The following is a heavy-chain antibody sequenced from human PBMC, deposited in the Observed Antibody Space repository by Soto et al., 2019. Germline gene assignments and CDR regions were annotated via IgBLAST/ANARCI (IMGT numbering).Heavy chain of an antibody. CDR2: INHSGST. CDR1: GGSFSGYY. Sequence: SETLSLTCAVYGGSFSGYYWSWIRQPPGKGLEWIGEINHSGSTNYNPSLKSRVTISVDTSKNQFSLKLSSVTAADTAVYYCARTIQLIDYYYYGMDVWGQGTTVT. D-gene: IGHD5-18*01. J-gene: IGHJ6*02. CDR3: ARTIQLIDYYYYGMDV. V-gene: IGHV4-34*01.